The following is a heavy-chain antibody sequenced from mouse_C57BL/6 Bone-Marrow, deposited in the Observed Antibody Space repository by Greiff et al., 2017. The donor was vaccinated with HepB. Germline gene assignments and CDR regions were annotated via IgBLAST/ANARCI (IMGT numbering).Heavy chain of an antibody. CDR2: INPNNGGT. CDR1: GYTFTDYN. D-gene: IGHD1-1*01. V-gene: IGHV1-18*01. J-gene: IGHJ4*01. Sequence: VQLQQSGPELVKPGASVKIPCKASGYTFTDYNMDWVKQSHGKSLEWIGDINPNNGGTIYNQKFKGKATLTVDKSSSTAYMELRSLTSEDTAVYYCARFITTVVATYYDAMDYWGQGTSVTVSA. CDR3: ARFITTVVATYYDAMDY.